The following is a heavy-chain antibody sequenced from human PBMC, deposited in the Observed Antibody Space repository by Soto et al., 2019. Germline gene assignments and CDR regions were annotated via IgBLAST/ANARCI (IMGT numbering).Heavy chain of an antibody. D-gene: IGHD3-22*01. Sequence: SVKVSCKASGGTFSSYAISWVRQAPGQGLEWMGGIIPIFGTANYAQKFQGRVTITADESTSTAYMELSSLRSEDTAVYYCARDSRDYYDSSGSSIYFDYWGQGTLVTVSS. J-gene: IGHJ4*02. CDR3: ARDSRDYYDSSGSSIYFDY. CDR1: GGTFSSYA. V-gene: IGHV1-69*13. CDR2: IIPIFGTA.